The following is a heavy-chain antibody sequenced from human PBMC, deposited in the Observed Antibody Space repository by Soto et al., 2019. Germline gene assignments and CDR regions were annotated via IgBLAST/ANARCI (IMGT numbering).Heavy chain of an antibody. Sequence: EVQLLESGGGLVQPGGSLGLSCVASGFTFSNYDMNWVRQAPGKGLEWVSYISGSGDDTDYADSVKGRFTISPDSSKNTLYLQMHSLRAEDTALYYCAKDRAVVGTRTSGGCDYWGQGTLVTVSS. J-gene: IGHJ4*02. CDR2: ISGSGDDT. CDR1: GFTFSNYD. CDR3: AKDRAVVGTRTSGGCDY. V-gene: IGHV3-23*01. D-gene: IGHD6-19*01.